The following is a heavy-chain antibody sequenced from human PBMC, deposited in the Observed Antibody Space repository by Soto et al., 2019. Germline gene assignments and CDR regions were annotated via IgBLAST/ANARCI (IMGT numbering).Heavy chain of an antibody. V-gene: IGHV1-8*01. CDR3: ARGWKDDFWSGYYVRGVADYCKDV. CDR2: MNPNSGNT. J-gene: IGHJ6*02. Sequence: ASVKVSCKASGYTFTSYDINWVRQATGQGREWMGWMNPNSGNTGYAQKFQGRVTMARNTSISTAYMELSSLRSEDTAVYYCARGWKDDFWSGYYVRGVADYCKDVWDQGXTSTVSS. CDR1: GYTFTSYD. D-gene: IGHD3-3*01.